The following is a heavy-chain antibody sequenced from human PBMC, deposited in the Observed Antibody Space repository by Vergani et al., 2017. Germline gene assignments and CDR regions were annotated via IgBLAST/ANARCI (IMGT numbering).Heavy chain of an antibody. J-gene: IGHJ5*02. CDR3: ARLAARGNWFDP. D-gene: IGHD6-6*01. Sequence: QVQLQESGPGLVKPSETLSLTCTVSGGSISSYYWSWIRQPPGKGLEWIGDIYYSGSTNYNPSLKSRVTISVDTSKNQFSLKLSSVTAADTAVYYCARLAARGNWFDPWGQGTLVTVSS. CDR1: GGSISSYY. CDR2: IYYSGST. V-gene: IGHV4-59*01.